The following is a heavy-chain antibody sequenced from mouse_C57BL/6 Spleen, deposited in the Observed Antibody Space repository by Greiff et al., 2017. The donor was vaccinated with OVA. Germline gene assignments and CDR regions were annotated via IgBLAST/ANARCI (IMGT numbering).Heavy chain of an antibody. CDR2: IYPGDGDP. D-gene: IGHD2-4*01. CDR3: ARAGGLPGGFDY. Sequence: VQLQQSGAELVKPGASVKISCKASGYAFSSYWMNWVKQRPGKGLEWIGQIYPGDGDPNYNGKFKGKATLTADKSSSTAYMQLSSLTSEDSAVYFGARAGGLPGGFDYWGQGTTLTVSS. CDR1: GYAFSSYW. V-gene: IGHV1-80*01. J-gene: IGHJ2*01.